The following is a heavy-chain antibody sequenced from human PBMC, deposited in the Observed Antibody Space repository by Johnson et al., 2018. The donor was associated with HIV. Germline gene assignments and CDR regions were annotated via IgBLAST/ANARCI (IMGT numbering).Heavy chain of an antibody. J-gene: IGHJ3*02. Sequence: VQLVESGGGVVRPGGSLRLSCAAAGFTFSNAWMSWVRQAPGKGLEWVGRIKSKTDGGTTDYAAPVKGRFPLSRDNSKNTLYLQMNSLSAEDTALYYCARPDGAVASDFNAFDIWGQGTMVTVSS. V-gene: IGHV3-15*05. CDR3: ARPDGAVASDFNAFDI. D-gene: IGHD6-19*01. CDR1: GFTFSNAW. CDR2: IKSKTDGGTT.